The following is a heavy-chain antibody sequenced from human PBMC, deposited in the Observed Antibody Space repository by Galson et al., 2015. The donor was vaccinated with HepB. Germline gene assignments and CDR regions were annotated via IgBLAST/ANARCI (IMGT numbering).Heavy chain of an antibody. V-gene: IGHV3-53*01. CDR1: GFAVSSNY. Sequence: SLRLSCAASGFAVSSNYLSWVRQAPGKGLDWLSVIDSGGRTWYADSVKGRFTISRDNSRNTLYLQMNSLRAEDTAVYYCARGRDSSSRNAYWYFDLWGRGTLVTVSS. CDR3: ARGRDSSSRNAYWYFDL. D-gene: IGHD6-13*01. CDR2: IDSGGRT. J-gene: IGHJ2*01.